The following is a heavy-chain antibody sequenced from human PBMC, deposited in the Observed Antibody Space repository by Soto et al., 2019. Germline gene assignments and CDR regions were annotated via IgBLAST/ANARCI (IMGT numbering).Heavy chain of an antibody. V-gene: IGHV3-23*01. D-gene: IGHD6-13*01. J-gene: IGHJ6*02. CDR2: ISGSGGST. Sequence: GGSLRLSCAASGFTFSSYAMSWVRQAPGKGLEWVSAISGSGGSTYYADSVKGQFTISRDNSKNTLYLQMNSLRAEDTAVYYCAKASIAAAGYPDYYYGMDVWGQGTTVTVSS. CDR3: AKASIAAAGYPDYYYGMDV. CDR1: GFTFSSYA.